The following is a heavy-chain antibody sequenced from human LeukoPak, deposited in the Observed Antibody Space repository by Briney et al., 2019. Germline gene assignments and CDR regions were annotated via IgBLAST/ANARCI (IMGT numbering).Heavy chain of an antibody. Sequence: PGGSLGLSCAASGFTFSSYWMSWVRQAPGKGLEWVANIKQDGSEKYYVDSVKGRFTISRDNAKNSLYLQMNSLRAEDTAVYYCARDLSYSSGWYSRPSDYWGQGTLVTVSS. CDR1: GFTFSSYW. CDR2: IKQDGSEK. CDR3: ARDLSYSSGWYSRPSDY. D-gene: IGHD6-19*01. V-gene: IGHV3-7*01. J-gene: IGHJ4*02.